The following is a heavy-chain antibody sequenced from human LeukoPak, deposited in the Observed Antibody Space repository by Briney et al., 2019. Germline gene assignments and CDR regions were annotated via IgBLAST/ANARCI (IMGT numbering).Heavy chain of an antibody. V-gene: IGHV3-74*03. CDR3: ARVWRTGAARELGS. D-gene: IGHD3/OR15-3a*01. Sequence: PGGSLRLSCVASGFIFISYLMLWVRQAPGKGLVWVSRINIDVTSTTYADSVKGRFTIARDNAKNTLYLQMNNLRAEDTAIYYCARVWRTGAARELGSWGQGTLVTVSA. CDR1: GFIFISYL. J-gene: IGHJ4*02. CDR2: INIDVTST.